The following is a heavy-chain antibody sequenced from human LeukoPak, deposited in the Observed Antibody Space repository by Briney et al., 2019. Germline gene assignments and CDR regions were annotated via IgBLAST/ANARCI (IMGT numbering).Heavy chain of an antibody. CDR1: GFTFSSYG. CDR2: ISYDGSNK. D-gene: IGHD6-13*01. J-gene: IGHJ5*02. Sequence: GGSLRLSCAASGFTFSSYGMHWVRQAPGKGLEWVAVISYDGSNKYYADSVKGRFTISRDNSENTLYLQMNSLRAEDTAVYYCAKAGRIAAAGNYNWFDPWGQGTLVTVSS. V-gene: IGHV3-30*18. CDR3: AKAGRIAAAGNYNWFDP.